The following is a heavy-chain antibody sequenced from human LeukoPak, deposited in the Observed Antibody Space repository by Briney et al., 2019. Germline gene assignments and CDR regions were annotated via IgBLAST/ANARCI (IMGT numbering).Heavy chain of an antibody. V-gene: IGHV4-59*08. D-gene: IGHD4-23*01. Sequence: SETLSLTCTVSGGSLSSYYWSWIRQPPGKGLERIGYIYYSGSTNYNPSLKSRVTISVDTSKNQFSLKLSSVTAADTAVYYCARAFPGGGYGGRGYYYYMDVWGKGTTVTVSS. CDR1: GGSLSSYY. CDR2: IYYSGST. CDR3: ARAFPGGGYGGRGYYYYMDV. J-gene: IGHJ6*03.